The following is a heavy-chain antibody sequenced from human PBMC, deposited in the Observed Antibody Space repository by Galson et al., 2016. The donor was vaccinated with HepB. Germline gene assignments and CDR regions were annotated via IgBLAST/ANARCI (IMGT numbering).Heavy chain of an antibody. V-gene: IGHV4-34*01. Sequence: SETLSLTCAFYGGSFSNYSCSWIRRPPGKGLEWIGEVHPSQITNYNPSLMSRVTISVDTSKNQFSLKLSSVTAADTAVYYCARGQDPYKIRDWGQGTLVTVSS. J-gene: IGHJ4*02. CDR1: GGSFSNYS. D-gene: IGHD5-24*01. CDR3: ARGQDPYKIRD. CDR2: VHPSQIT.